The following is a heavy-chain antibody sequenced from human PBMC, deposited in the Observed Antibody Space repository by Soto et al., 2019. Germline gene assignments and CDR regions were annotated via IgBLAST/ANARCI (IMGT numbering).Heavy chain of an antibody. V-gene: IGHV1-18*01. D-gene: IGHD6-6*01. CDR1: GYTFTSYG. CDR2: ISAYNGNT. J-gene: IGHJ5*02. Sequence: ASVKVSCQASGYTFTSYGISWVRPAPGQGLEWMGWISAYNGNTNYAQKLQGRVTVNTDTSTSTAYMELRNLRSDDTAVYYCAREARGYSSSSGGGWFDPWGQGTLVTVSS. CDR3: AREARGYSSSSGGGWFDP.